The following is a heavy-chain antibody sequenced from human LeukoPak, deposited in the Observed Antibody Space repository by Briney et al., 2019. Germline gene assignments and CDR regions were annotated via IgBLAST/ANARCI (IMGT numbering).Heavy chain of an antibody. J-gene: IGHJ6*03. CDR2: INPNSGGT. CDR1: GYTFTGYY. V-gene: IGHV1-2*06. Sequence: SVKVSCMASGYTFTGYYMRWVRQAPGQGLEGMGRINPNSGGTNYAQKFQGRVTMTRDTSISTAYMELSRLTSDDTAVYYCARALSSPNSLHYYYYYMDVWAKGTTVTVSS. CDR3: ARALSSPNSLHYYYYYMDV. D-gene: IGHD6-13*01.